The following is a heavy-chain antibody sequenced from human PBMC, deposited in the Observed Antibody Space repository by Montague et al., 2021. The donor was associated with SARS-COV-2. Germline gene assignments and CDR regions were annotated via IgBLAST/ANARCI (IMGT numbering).Heavy chain of an antibody. CDR1: GGSIGSHY. CDR2: IYSSGSN. D-gene: IGHD3-22*01. CDR3: ARSIDRSVAYYMPY. V-gene: IGHV4-4*09. Sequence: SETLSLTCSVSGGSIGSHYWSWIRQPAGKGLEWIGHIYSSGSNHYSPSFKSRVTISIDTPKNQFSLKLSSVTAADTAVYYCARSIDRSVAYYMPYWGQGTLVTVSS. J-gene: IGHJ4*02.